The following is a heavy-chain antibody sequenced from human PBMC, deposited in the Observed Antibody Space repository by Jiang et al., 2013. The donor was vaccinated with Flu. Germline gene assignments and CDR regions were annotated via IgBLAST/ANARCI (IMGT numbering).Heavy chain of an antibody. CDR3: ARPYNGDSIGGFWYFDL. J-gene: IGHJ2*01. CDR2: ISYDGSNQ. V-gene: IGHV3-30*03. CDR1: GFTFSDYG. D-gene: IGHD4-17*01. Sequence: VQLVESGGGVVQPGRSLRLSCAASGFTFSDYGMHWVRQAPGKGLEWVAVISYDGSNQYSADSVRGRLTISRDNSNNTLYLQMNSLRAEDTAAYYCARPYNGDSIGGFWYFDLWGRGALVTVSS.